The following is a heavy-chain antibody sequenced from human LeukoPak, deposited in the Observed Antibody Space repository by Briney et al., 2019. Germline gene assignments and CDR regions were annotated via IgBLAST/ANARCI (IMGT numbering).Heavy chain of an antibody. D-gene: IGHD6-13*01. CDR1: GFTFSSYA. CDR2: ISGSGGST. J-gene: IGHJ6*02. CDR3: EVGRIAAAALYYYYYYGMDV. V-gene: IGHV3-23*01. Sequence: GGSLRLSCAASGFTFSSYAMSWVRQAPGKGLEWVSAISGSGGSTYYADSVKGRFTISRDNSKNTLYLQMNSLRAEDTAVYYCEVGRIAAAALYYYYYYGMDVWGRGTTVTVSS.